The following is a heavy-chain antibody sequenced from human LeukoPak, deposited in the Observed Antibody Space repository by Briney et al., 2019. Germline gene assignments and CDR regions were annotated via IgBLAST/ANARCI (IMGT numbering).Heavy chain of an antibody. CDR2: ISSSSSFI. Sequence: GGSLRLSCAASGFTFSTYTMNWVRQAPGKGLEWVSSISSSSSFIYYAGSVKGRFTIYRDNANKSLYLQMNSLRAEDTAVYYCARVEVIVVVVAATPTSYYFDYWGQGTLVTVSS. CDR3: ARVEVIVVVVAATPTSYYFDY. V-gene: IGHV3-21*01. J-gene: IGHJ4*02. D-gene: IGHD2-15*01. CDR1: GFTFSTYT.